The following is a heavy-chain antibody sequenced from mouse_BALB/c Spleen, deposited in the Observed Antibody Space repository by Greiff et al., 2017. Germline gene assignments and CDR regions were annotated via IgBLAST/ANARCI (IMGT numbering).Heavy chain of an antibody. J-gene: IGHJ4*01. V-gene: IGHV1-54*01. CDR2: INPGSGGT. CDR1: GYAFTNYL. CDR3: ARSFYYDSLYYAMDY. D-gene: IGHD2-4*01. Sequence: QVQLQQSGAELVRPGTSVKVSCKASGYAFTNYLIEWVKQRPGQGLEWIGVINPGSGGTNYNEKFKGKATLTADKSSSTAYMQLSSLTSDDSAVYFCARSFYYDSLYYAMDYWGQGNSVTVSS.